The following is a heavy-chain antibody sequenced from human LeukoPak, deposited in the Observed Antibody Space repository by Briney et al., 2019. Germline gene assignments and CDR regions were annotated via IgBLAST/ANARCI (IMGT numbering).Heavy chain of an antibody. Sequence: SETLSLTCTVSGGSISSYYWSWIRQPPGKGLEWIGYIYCSGSTNYNPSLKSRVTISVDTSKNQFSLKLSSVTAADTAVYYCASGPTYYYDSSGYIFFDYWGQGTLVTVSS. D-gene: IGHD3-22*01. CDR2: IYCSGST. J-gene: IGHJ4*02. CDR3: ASGPTYYYDSSGYIFFDY. V-gene: IGHV4-59*01. CDR1: GGSISSYY.